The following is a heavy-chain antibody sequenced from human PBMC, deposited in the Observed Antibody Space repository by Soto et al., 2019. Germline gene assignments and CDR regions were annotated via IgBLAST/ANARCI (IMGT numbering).Heavy chain of an antibody. CDR1: GFTFSSYA. CDR2: ISGSGGST. V-gene: IGHV3-23*01. CDR3: AKDRAEWGSYDY. Sequence: EVQMLESGGGLVQPGESLRLSCAASGFTFSSYAMSWVRQAPGKGLKWVSTISGSGGSTYYAESVKGRFTISRDNSKNTLYLQMNSLRAEDTAVYYCAKDRAEWGSYDYWGQGILVNVSS. J-gene: IGHJ4*02. D-gene: IGHD7-27*01.